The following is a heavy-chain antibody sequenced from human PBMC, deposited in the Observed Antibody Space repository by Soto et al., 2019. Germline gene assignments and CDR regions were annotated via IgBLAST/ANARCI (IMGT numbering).Heavy chain of an antibody. CDR1: GGSFSGYY. V-gene: IGHV4-34*01. Sequence: SETLSLTCAVYGGSFSGYYWSWIRQPPGKGLEWIGEINHSGSTNYNPSLKSRVTISVDTSKNQFSLKLSSVTAADTAVYYCARGGYGDYAKYYYYYYGMDVWGQRTTVTVSS. J-gene: IGHJ6*02. CDR3: ARGGYGDYAKYYYYYYGMDV. D-gene: IGHD4-17*01. CDR2: INHSGST.